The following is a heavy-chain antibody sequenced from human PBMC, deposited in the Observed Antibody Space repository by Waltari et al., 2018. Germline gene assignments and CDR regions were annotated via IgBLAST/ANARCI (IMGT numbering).Heavy chain of an antibody. V-gene: IGHV3-7*01. J-gene: IGHJ3*02. CDR1: GFTFSSYW. Sequence: EVQLVESGGGLVQPGGSLRLSCAASGFTFSSYWMSWVRQAPGKGLEWVANIKQDGSEKYYVDSVKVRFTISRDNAKNSLYLQMNSLRAEDTAVYYCARDVGGSSGWYIDAFDIWGQGTMVTVSS. CDR2: IKQDGSEK. D-gene: IGHD6-19*01. CDR3: ARDVGGSSGWYIDAFDI.